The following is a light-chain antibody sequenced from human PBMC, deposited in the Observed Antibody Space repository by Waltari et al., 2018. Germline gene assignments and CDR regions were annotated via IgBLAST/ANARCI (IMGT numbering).Light chain of an antibody. J-gene: IGLJ3*02. Sequence: QSALTQPASVSGSPGQSITISCTGTSSDVGGYNYVSWHQQHPGKAPKLMIYDVSKRPSGVSNRFSGSKSGNTASLTIYGLQAEDEADYYCSSYTSSSTWVFGGGTKLTVL. CDR3: SSYTSSSTWV. V-gene: IGLV2-14*01. CDR2: DVS. CDR1: SSDVGGYNY.